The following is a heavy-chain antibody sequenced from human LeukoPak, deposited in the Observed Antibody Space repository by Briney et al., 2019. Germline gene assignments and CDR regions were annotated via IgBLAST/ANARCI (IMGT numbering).Heavy chain of an antibody. CDR1: GFTFSSYG. V-gene: IGHV3-23*01. CDR3: AKSGYSSSWSNAAVYNWFDP. Sequence: GGSLRLSCAASGFTFSSYGLNWVRQAPGKGLEWVSVISGSGGSTYYADSVKGRFTISRDNSRNTLYLQMNSLRAEDTAVYYCAKSGYSSSWSNAAVYNWFDPWGQGTLVTVSS. D-gene: IGHD6-13*01. J-gene: IGHJ5*02. CDR2: ISGSGGST.